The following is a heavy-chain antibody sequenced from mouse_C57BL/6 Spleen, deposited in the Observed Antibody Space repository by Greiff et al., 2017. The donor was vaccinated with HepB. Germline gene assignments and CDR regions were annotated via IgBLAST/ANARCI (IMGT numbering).Heavy chain of an antibody. CDR3: ASEGAGTIYFDY. Sequence: VKLQESGAELVKPGASVKISCKASGYAFSSYWMNWVKQRPGKGLEWIGQIYPGDGDTNYNGKFKGKATLTADKSSSTAYMQLSSLTSEDSAVYFCASEGAGTIYFDYWGQGTTLTVSS. CDR2: IYPGDGDT. V-gene: IGHV1-80*01. J-gene: IGHJ2*01. CDR1: GYAFSSYW. D-gene: IGHD4-1*01.